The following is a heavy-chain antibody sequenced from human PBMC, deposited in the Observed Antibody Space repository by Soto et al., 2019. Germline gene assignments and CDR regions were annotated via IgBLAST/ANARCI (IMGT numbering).Heavy chain of an antibody. Sequence: QVYLVQSGAEMKKPGSSVKVSCKVSGGDLRNSGISWVRQAPGQGLEWMGGIFPLLAMVDYSQKFQGRVTITADESTNTAYMDLGSLRSEDTAVYYCAKEDRAGFKSWGQGTLVIVSS. V-gene: IGHV1-69*04. D-gene: IGHD6-13*01. J-gene: IGHJ4*02. CDR3: AKEDRAGFKS. CDR2: IFPLLAMV. CDR1: GGDLRNSG.